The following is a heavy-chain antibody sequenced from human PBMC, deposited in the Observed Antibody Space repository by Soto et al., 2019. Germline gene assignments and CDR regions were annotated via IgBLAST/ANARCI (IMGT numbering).Heavy chain of an antibody. D-gene: IGHD6-13*01. CDR3: ARGCPYSSSWFCHFDY. V-gene: IGHV3-33*01. Sequence: VQLVESGGGVVQPGRSLRLSCAASGFTFSSYGMHWVRQAPGKGLEWVAVIWYDGSNKYYEDSVKGRFTISRDNSKNTLYLQMNSLRAEDTAVYYCARGCPYSSSWFCHFDYWGQGTLVTVSS. CDR1: GFTFSSYG. J-gene: IGHJ4*02. CDR2: IWYDGSNK.